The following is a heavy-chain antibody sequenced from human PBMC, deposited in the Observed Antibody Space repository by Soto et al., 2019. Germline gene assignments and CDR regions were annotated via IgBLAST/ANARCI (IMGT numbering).Heavy chain of an antibody. J-gene: IGHJ4*02. Sequence: QVQLQESGPGLVKPSQTLSLTCTVSGGSISSGGYYWSWIRQHPGKGLEWIGYIYYSGSTYYNPSLNSRVTISVDTSKNQFSLKLSSVTAADTAVYYCARVNVVVVAATERYFDYWGQGTLVTVSS. D-gene: IGHD2-15*01. CDR3: ARVNVVVVAATERYFDY. CDR2: IYYSGST. V-gene: IGHV4-31*03. CDR1: GGSISSGGYY.